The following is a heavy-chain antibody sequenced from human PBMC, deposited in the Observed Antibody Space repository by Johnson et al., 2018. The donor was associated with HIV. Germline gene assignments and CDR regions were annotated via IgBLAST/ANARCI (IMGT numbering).Heavy chain of an antibody. CDR1: GFTFSSYG. Sequence: QVQLVESGGGVVQPGGSLRLSCAASGFTFSSYGMHWVRQAPGKGLEWVAFIRNDGSNKYYADSVKGRFTISRDNSKNTLYLQMNSLRAEDTAVYYCAKALARYSSGWHDAFDIWGQGTMVTVSS. J-gene: IGHJ3*02. D-gene: IGHD6-19*01. CDR3: AKALARYSSGWHDAFDI. V-gene: IGHV3-30*02. CDR2: IRNDGSNK.